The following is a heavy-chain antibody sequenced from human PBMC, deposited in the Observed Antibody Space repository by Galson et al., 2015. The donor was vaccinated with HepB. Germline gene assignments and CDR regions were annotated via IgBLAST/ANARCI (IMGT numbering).Heavy chain of an antibody. J-gene: IGHJ2*01. CDR2: TYYRSKWYN. CDR1: GDSVSSNSAA. V-gene: IGHV6-1*01. Sequence: CAISGDSVSSNSAAWNWIRQPPSRGLEWLGRTYYRSKWYNDYAVSVKSRITINPDTSKNQFSLQLNSVAPEDTAVYYCARASSYWYFDLWGRGTLVTVSS. CDR3: ARASSYWYFDL.